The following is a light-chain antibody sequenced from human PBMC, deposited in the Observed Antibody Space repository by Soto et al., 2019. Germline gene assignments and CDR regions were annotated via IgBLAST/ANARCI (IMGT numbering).Light chain of an antibody. CDR2: DVS. V-gene: IGLV2-14*01. CDR1: SSDVGGYNY. J-gene: IGLJ3*02. Sequence: QSALTQPASASGSPGQSITISCTGTSSDVGGYNYVSWYQQHPGKAPKLMIYDVSNRPSGVSSRFSGSKSGNTASLTISGLQAEDEADYYCNSYTASSTVLFGGGTKLTVL. CDR3: NSYTASSTVL.